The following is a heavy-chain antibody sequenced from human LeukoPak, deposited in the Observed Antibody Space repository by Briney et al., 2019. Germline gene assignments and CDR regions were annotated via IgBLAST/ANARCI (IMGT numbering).Heavy chain of an antibody. CDR1: GYTFTSYG. CDR2: ISAYIGNT. V-gene: IGHV1-18*01. Sequence: ASVKVSCNASGYTFTSYGFTWVRQARGQGVEWMGWISAYIGNTKYARKLQGRVTMPTDTSTNTPYMDLRSLSSDDSSVYYCARARVVGATTYFDYWGQGTLVTVSS. CDR3: ARARVVGATTYFDY. D-gene: IGHD1-26*01. J-gene: IGHJ4*02.